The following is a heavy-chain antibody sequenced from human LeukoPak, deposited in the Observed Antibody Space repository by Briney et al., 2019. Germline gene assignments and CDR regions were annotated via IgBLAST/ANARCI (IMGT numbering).Heavy chain of an antibody. Sequence: PSQTLSLTCTVSGGSISSGGYYWSWIRQHPGKGLEWIGYIYYSGSTYYNPSLKSRVTISVDTSKNQFSLKLSSVTAADTAVYYCAREVIGGYDFSLFWYFDLWGRGTLVTVSS. D-gene: IGHD5-12*01. CDR3: AREVIGGYDFSLFWYFDL. CDR2: IYYSGST. J-gene: IGHJ2*01. CDR1: GGSISSGGYY. V-gene: IGHV4-31*03.